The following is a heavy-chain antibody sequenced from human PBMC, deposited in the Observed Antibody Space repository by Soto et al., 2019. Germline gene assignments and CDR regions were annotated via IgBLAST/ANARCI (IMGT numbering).Heavy chain of an antibody. Sequence: EVQLVESGGGLVQPGGSLTLSCAASGFTFSNYWMHWDRQAPGKGPVWVSRINTDGSTTNYSDSVKGRFTISRDNAKNTLYLQTTSPGAEETAVYYCARDLGGYASHWGQGTLVTVSS. J-gene: IGHJ4*02. CDR1: GFTFSNYW. V-gene: IGHV3-74*01. CDR2: INTDGSTT. D-gene: IGHD3-16*01. CDR3: ARDLGGYASH.